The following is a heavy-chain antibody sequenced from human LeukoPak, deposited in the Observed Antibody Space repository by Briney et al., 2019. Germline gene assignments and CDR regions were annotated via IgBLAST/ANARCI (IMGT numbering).Heavy chain of an antibody. V-gene: IGHV1-2*02. CDR1: GYTFTGYY. CDR3: ARDLSGSYGIDAFDI. J-gene: IGHJ3*02. D-gene: IGHD1-26*01. CDR2: INPNSGGT. Sequence: ASVKVSCKASGYTFTGYYMHWVRQAPGQGLGWMGWINPNSGGTNYAQKFQGRVTMTRDTSISTAYMELSRLRSDDTAVYYCARDLSGSYGIDAFDIWGQGTMVTVSS.